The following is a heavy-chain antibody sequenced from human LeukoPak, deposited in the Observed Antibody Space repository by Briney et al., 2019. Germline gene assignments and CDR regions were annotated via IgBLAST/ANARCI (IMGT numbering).Heavy chain of an antibody. Sequence: GASVKVSCKASGGTFSSCAISWVRQAPGQGLEWMGGIIPIFGTANYAQKFQGRVTITADESTSTAYMELSSLRSEDTAVYYCARGRIAAAVRFYYYYGMDVWGQGTTVTVSS. CDR2: IIPIFGTA. V-gene: IGHV1-69*01. CDR3: ARGRIAAAVRFYYYYGMDV. CDR1: GGTFSSCA. J-gene: IGHJ6*02. D-gene: IGHD6-13*01.